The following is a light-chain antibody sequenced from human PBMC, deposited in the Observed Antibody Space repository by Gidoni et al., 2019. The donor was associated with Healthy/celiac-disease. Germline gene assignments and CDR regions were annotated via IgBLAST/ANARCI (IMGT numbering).Light chain of an antibody. J-gene: IGLJ2*01. CDR3: QSYDSSLSGKVV. Sequence: SVLTQPPSVSGFPGQRVTIPCPGSSSNIGAGYDVHWYQQLPGTAPKPLIHGNSNRPSGVPDRFSGSKSGTSASLAITGLQAEDEADYYCQSYDSSLSGKVVFGGGTKLTVL. CDR1: SSNIGAGYD. V-gene: IGLV1-40*01. CDR2: GNS.